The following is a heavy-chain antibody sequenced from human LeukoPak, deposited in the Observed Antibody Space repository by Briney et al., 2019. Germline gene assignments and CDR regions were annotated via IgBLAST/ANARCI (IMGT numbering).Heavy chain of an antibody. V-gene: IGHV4-61*02. CDR1: GGSISSGSYY. D-gene: IGHD3-10*01. J-gene: IGHJ4*02. Sequence: SETLSLTCTVSGGSISSGSYYWSWIRQPAGKGLEWIGRIYTSGSTNYNPSLKSRVTISVDTSKNQFSLKLSSVTAADTAVYYCARRYYGSGSTNDYWGQGTLVTVSS. CDR2: IYTSGST. CDR3: ARRYYGSGSTNDY.